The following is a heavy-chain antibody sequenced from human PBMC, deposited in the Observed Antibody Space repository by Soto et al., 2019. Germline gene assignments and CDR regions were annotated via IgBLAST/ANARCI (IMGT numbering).Heavy chain of an antibody. Sequence: PGGSLRLSCAASGFTFSTFAMNWVRQAPGEGLEWVSSISGSGGNTQYADSGKGRVTISRDNSKNTLYLQMNTLRAEDTAVYYCAKCDVLMTTSGGWCHWSDPRGQGTLVSVSS. CDR3: AKCDVLMTTSGGWCHWSDP. CDR1: GFTFSTFA. J-gene: IGHJ5*02. CDR2: ISGSGGNT. V-gene: IGHV3-23*01. D-gene: IGHD3-10*01.